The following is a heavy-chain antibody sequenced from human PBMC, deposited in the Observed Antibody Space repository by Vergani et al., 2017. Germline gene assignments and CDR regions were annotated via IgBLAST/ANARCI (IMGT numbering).Heavy chain of an antibody. CDR2: VNSDGDVT. CDR3: ARGEYGANTALHS. V-gene: IGHV3-74*01. CDR1: GFTFRAYW. Sequence: VQLVSSVSDLVQPGGSLRLSCAASGFTFRAYWIQWVRQTPGKGLVWVAHVNSDGDVTAYAASVKGRFTISRDNSMNTVFLEMKSLKVEDTAVYYCARGEYGANTALHSWGPGTLVTVSS. J-gene: IGHJ4*02. D-gene: IGHD4-23*01.